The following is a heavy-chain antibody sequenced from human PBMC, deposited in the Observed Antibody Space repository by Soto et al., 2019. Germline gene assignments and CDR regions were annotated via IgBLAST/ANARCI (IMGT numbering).Heavy chain of an antibody. Sequence: SETLSLTCSVYGGSFSGYYWSWIRQPPGKGLEWIGKINHSGSTNYNPSLKSRVTISVDTSKNQFSLKLSSVTAADTAVYYWASLHSSGWYYFDYWGQGTLVTVSS. J-gene: IGHJ4*02. V-gene: IGHV4-34*01. CDR1: GGSFSGYY. D-gene: IGHD6-19*01. CDR2: INHSGST. CDR3: ASLHSSGWYYFDY.